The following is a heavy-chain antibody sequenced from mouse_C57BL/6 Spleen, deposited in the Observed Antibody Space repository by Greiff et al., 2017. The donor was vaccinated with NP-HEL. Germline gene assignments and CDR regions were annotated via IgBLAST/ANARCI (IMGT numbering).Heavy chain of an antibody. CDR2: IWGVGST. V-gene: IGHV2-6*01. D-gene: IGHD1-1*01. CDR3: ASGYGSREFAY. J-gene: IGHJ3*01. CDR1: GFSLTSYG. Sequence: QVQLKESGPGLVAPSQSLSITCTVSGFSLTSYGVDWVRQSPGKGLEWLGVIWGVGSTNYNSALKSRLSISKDNSKSQVFLKMNSLQTDDTAMYYCASGYGSREFAYWGQGTLVTVSA.